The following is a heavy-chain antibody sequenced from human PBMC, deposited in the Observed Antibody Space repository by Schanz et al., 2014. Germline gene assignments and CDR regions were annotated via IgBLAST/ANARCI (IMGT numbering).Heavy chain of an antibody. Sequence: EVQLLESGGGLVQPGGSLRLSCLASGFAFSSYGMNWLRQAPGKGLEWVSLISDSGDTAYYADSVKGRFTISRDNAKNSLYLEMNSLRAEDTAVYYCAKYRGYYRVAGSYRELEYWGQGTLVTVSS. J-gene: IGHJ4*02. CDR3: AKYRGYYRVAGSYRELEY. D-gene: IGHD3-10*01. V-gene: IGHV3-23*01. CDR1: GFAFSSYG. CDR2: ISDSGDTA.